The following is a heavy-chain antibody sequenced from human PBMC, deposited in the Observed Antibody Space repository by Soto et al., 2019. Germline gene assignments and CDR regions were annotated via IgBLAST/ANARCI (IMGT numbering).Heavy chain of an antibody. D-gene: IGHD3-3*01. Sequence: QVQLQESGPGLMKPSQTLSLTCTVSGGSISSGGYYWSWIRQHPGKGLEWIGYIYYSGSTYYNPSLKSRVTISVDTSKNQFSLKLSSVTAADTAVYYCARVVTIFGVVIRRHYYYGMDVWGQGTTVTVSS. CDR2: IYYSGST. J-gene: IGHJ6*02. CDR1: GGSISSGGYY. V-gene: IGHV4-31*03. CDR3: ARVVTIFGVVIRRHYYYGMDV.